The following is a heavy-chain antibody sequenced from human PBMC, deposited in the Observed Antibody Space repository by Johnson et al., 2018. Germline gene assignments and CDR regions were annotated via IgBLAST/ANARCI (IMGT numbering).Heavy chain of an antibody. CDR2: SSSSGNM. CDR3: ARDDKWAFEI. V-gene: IGHV3-48*01. D-gene: IGHD1-26*01. Sequence: VQLVQSGGGLVQPGGSLRISCAASGFSFSSYSMNWVRQAPGKGLEWISYSSSSGNMYYADSVEGRFTISRDNVKNSVSLQMNCLGAEDAAGYYCARDDKWAFEIWGQGTMVTVSS. CDR1: GFSFSSYS. J-gene: IGHJ3*02.